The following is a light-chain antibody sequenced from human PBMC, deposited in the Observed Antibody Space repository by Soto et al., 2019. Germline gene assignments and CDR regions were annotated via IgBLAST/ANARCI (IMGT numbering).Light chain of an antibody. J-gene: IGKJ4*01. CDR2: GAS. CDR3: QQYNSWPLT. V-gene: IGKV3-15*01. Sequence: EIVMTQSPATVSVSPGERATLSCRASQNVNRNLAWYQQKPGQAPRLLIYGASIRGTGIPARFSGSGSGTEFILRISGLQSEDFVVYYCQQYNSWPLTFGGGTKVDFK. CDR1: QNVNRN.